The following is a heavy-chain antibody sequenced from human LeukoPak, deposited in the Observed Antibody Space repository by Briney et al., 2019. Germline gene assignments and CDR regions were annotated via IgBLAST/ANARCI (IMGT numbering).Heavy chain of an antibody. J-gene: IGHJ4*02. CDR3: AKDRNVDTAMVTDY. D-gene: IGHD5-18*01. Sequence: GGSLRLSCAASGFTFSSYGMHWVRQAPGKGLEWVAVISYDGSNKYYADSVKGRFTISRDNFKNTLYLQMNSLRAEDTAVYYCAKDRNVDTAMVTDYWGQGTPVTVSS. CDR1: GFTFSSYG. CDR2: ISYDGSNK. V-gene: IGHV3-30*18.